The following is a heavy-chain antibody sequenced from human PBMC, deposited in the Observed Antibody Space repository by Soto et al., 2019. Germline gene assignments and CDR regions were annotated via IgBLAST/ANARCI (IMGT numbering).Heavy chain of an antibody. Sequence: SETLSLTCAVYGGSFSGYYWSWIRQPPGKGLEWIGEINHSGSTNYNPSLKSRATISVDTSKNQFSLKLTSVTAADTAVYYCARVFGVGATTGYYYYYYGMDVWGQGTTVTVSS. D-gene: IGHD1-26*01. J-gene: IGHJ6*02. CDR2: INHSGST. CDR1: GGSFSGYY. CDR3: ARVFGVGATTGYYYYYYGMDV. V-gene: IGHV4-34*01.